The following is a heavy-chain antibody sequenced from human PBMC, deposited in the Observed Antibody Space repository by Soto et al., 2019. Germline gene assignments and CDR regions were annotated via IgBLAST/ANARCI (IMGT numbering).Heavy chain of an antibody. J-gene: IGHJ5*02. V-gene: IGHV4-59*01. Sequence: QVQLQESGPGLVKPSETLSLTCTVSGGSISSYYWSWIRQPPGKGLEWIGYIYYSGSTNYNPSLKSRVTISVDTSKNQFSLKLSSVTAADTAVYYCARVNRARRFDPWGQGTLVTVSS. CDR3: ARVNRARRFDP. CDR2: IYYSGST. CDR1: GGSISSYY.